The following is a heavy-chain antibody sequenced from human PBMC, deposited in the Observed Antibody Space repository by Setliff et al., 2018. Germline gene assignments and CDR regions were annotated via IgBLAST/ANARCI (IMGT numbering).Heavy chain of an antibody. Sequence: ASVKVSCKASGYTFINYEINWVRQATGQGLEWMGGMNPNNGNTGYAQKFQGWVTMTRDTSISTAYMELSRLRSDDTAVHYCARAVGRWFGDHTRGYFDYWGQGTLVTVSS. J-gene: IGHJ4*02. CDR2: MNPNNGNT. CDR1: GYTFINYE. V-gene: IGHV1-8*02. CDR3: ARAVGRWFGDHTRGYFDY. D-gene: IGHD3-10*01.